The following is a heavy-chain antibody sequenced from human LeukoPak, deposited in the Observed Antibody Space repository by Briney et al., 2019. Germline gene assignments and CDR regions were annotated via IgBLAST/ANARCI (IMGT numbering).Heavy chain of an antibody. V-gene: IGHV4-39*01. CDR2: IYHSGST. J-gene: IGHJ5*02. Sequence: SETLSLTCTVSGGSISNYYWSWIRQPPGKGLEWIGSIYHSGSTYYNPSLKSRVTISVDTSKNQFSLKLSSVTAADTAVYYCARSSHGHIVVVIAIDNWFDPWGQGTLVTVSS. CDR3: ARSSHGHIVVVIAIDNWFDP. CDR1: GGSISNYY. D-gene: IGHD2-21*01.